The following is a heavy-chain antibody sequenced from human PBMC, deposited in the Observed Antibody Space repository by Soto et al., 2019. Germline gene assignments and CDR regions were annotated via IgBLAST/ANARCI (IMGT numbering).Heavy chain of an antibody. Sequence: QVQLVQSGAEVKKPGASVKVSCKASGYTFTSYDINWVRQATGQGLEWMGWMNPNSGNTGYAQKLQGRVTMTRNTSISTAYMELSSLRSEDTAVYYCARVTKKVRVKDYWGQGTLVTVSS. J-gene: IGHJ4*02. CDR3: ARVTKKVRVKDY. CDR2: MNPNSGNT. V-gene: IGHV1-8*01. CDR1: GYTFTSYD. D-gene: IGHD3-22*01.